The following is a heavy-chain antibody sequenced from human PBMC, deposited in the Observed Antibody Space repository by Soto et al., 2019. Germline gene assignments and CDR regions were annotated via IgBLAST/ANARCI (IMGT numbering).Heavy chain of an antibody. CDR1: GFTFSSYA. J-gene: IGHJ4*02. V-gene: IGHV3-23*01. Sequence: EVQLLESGGGLVQPGGSLRLSCAASGFTFSSYAMNWVRQAPGKGLEWVSAISGGGGRTYFADSVKGRFTISRDNSKNTLYLQMNSLRAEDTAVYYCAKGRYGDSFFDYWGQGTLVTVSS. CDR2: ISGGGGRT. D-gene: IGHD4-17*01. CDR3: AKGRYGDSFFDY.